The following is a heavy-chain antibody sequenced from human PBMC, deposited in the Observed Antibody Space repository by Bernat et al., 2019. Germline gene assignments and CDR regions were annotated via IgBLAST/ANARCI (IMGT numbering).Heavy chain of an antibody. CDR3: AKDLVGLLEWSIDY. J-gene: IGHJ4*02. CDR2: ISWNSGSI. CDR1: GFTFDDYA. V-gene: IGHV3-9*01. Sequence: EVQLVESGGGLVQPGRSLRLSCAASGFTFDDYAMHWVRQAPGKGLEWVSGISWNSGSIGYADSVKGRFTISRDNAKNSLYLQMNSLRAEDTALYYCAKDLVGLLEWSIDYWGQGTLVTVSS. D-gene: IGHD3-3*01.